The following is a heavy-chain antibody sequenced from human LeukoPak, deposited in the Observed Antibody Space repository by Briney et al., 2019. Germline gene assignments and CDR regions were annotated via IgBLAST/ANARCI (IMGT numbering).Heavy chain of an antibody. CDR3: ARGRYDYVWGSYRRGYSYGHSFDY. V-gene: IGHV4-39*07. CDR2: IYYSGST. J-gene: IGHJ4*02. CDR1: GGSISSSSYY. Sequence: SETLSLTCTVSGGSISSSSYYWGWIRQPPGKGLEWIGSIYYSGSTNYNPSLKSRVTISVDTSKNQFSLKLSSVTAADTAVYYCARGRYDYVWGSYRRGYSYGHSFDYWGQGTLVTVSS. D-gene: IGHD3-16*02.